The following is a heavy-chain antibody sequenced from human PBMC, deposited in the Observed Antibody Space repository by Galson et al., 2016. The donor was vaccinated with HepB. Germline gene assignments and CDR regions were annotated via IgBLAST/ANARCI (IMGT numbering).Heavy chain of an antibody. CDR1: GFTFSTYS. CDR2: ISGTGGRT. CDR3: AKSSCGGECYYRMDV. V-gene: IGHV3-23*01. D-gene: IGHD2-21*01. Sequence: SLRLSCAASGFTFSTYSMTWVRQAPGKGLEWVSAISGTGGRTHYADSVKGRFSISRDGSKNTLYLQRNTLRVDDTAVYYCAKSSCGGECYYRMDVWGQGTTVTVSS. J-gene: IGHJ6*02.